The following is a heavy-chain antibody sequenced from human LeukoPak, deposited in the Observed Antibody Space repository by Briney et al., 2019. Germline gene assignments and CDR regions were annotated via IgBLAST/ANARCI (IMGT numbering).Heavy chain of an antibody. J-gene: IGHJ4*02. CDR1: GGSISSYY. CDR2: IYYSGST. Sequence: PSETLSLTCTVSGGSISSYYWSWIRQPPGKGLEWTGYIYYSGSTNYNPSLKSRVTISVDTSKNQFSLKLSSVTAADTAVYYCARAGHIPAAFDYWGQGTLVTVSS. V-gene: IGHV4-59*01. D-gene: IGHD6-13*01. CDR3: ARAGHIPAAFDY.